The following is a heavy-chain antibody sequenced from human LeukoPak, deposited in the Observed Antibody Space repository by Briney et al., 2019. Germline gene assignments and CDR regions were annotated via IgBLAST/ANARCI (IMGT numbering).Heavy chain of an antibody. CDR1: GFIFSNYA. V-gene: IGHV3-23*01. CDR3: AKGSAAGRPYYFDY. CDR2: IDSTGAHT. Sequence: GGSLRLSCAASGFIFSNYAMSWVRQAPGKGLEWVSAIDSTGAHTWYADSVKGRFTISKDSSKTILYLQMNSLRAEDAAVYFCAKGSAAGRPYYFDYWGQGTLVTVSS. J-gene: IGHJ4*02. D-gene: IGHD6-25*01.